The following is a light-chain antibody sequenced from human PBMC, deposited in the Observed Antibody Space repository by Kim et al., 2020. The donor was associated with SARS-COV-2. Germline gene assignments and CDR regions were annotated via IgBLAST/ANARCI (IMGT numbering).Light chain of an antibody. J-gene: IGLJ1*01. V-gene: IGLV3-21*03. Sequence: AAGKAAGITCGGKDIGSKSVHWDQRKPCRAHVLVVYDGSDRTSGIPERFSGSHSGNTATLTISWSEAGDEAYYYWQVWDRSSDHYVFGTGTKVTVL. CDR1: DIGSKS. CDR3: QVWDRSSDHYV. CDR2: DGS.